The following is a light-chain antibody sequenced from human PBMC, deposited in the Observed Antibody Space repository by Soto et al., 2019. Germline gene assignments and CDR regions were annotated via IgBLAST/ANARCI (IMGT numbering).Light chain of an antibody. CDR3: QQCNRYTIT. V-gene: IGKV1-5*01. J-gene: IGKJ5*01. CDR2: DAS. Sequence: DIQMTQSPSTLSASVGDSVTITCRASQNIRNWLAWYQQKKGKAPNPLIYDASSLKSGVPARLRGSGYGTELTITITSLKNDDSETYYCQQCNRYTITFGQGTGLEIK. CDR1: QNIRNW.